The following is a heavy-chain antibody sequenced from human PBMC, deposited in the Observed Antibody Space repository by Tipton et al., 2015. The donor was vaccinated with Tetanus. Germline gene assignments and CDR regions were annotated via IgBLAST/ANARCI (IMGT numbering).Heavy chain of an antibody. CDR1: GFTLSRYT. J-gene: IGHJ6*02. CDR2: ISSSSRYI. Sequence: SLRLSCAASGFTLSRYTLNWVRQAPGKGLEWVSSISSSSRYIYYADSVKGRFTISRDNAKNSLYLQMISLRAEDTAVYSCARGMAEASNCGGDCYSDYWGQGTLVTVSSGMDVWGQGTTVTVSS. V-gene: IGHV3-21*01. CDR3: ARGMAEASNCGGDCYSDYWGQGTLVTVSSGMDV. D-gene: IGHD2-21*02.